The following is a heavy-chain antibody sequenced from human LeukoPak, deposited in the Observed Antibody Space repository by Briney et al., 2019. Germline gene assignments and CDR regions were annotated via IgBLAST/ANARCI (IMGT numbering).Heavy chain of an antibody. CDR1: GYSFTSYW. V-gene: IGHV5-10-1*01. D-gene: IGHD3-9*01. CDR3: ATTDILTGYYYYYYGMDV. J-gene: IGHJ6*04. CDR2: IDPSDSYT. Sequence: GESLKISCKGCGYSFTSYWISWVRQMPGKGLEWMGRIDPSDSYTNYSPSFQGHVTISADKSISTAYLQWSSLKASDTAMYYCATTDILTGYYYYYYGMDVWGKGTTVTVSS.